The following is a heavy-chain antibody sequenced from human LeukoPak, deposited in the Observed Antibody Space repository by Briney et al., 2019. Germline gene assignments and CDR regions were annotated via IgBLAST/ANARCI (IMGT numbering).Heavy chain of an antibody. CDR2: IDMSWST. CDR1: SGSISSYY. CDR3: ARGLWNYNWFDP. V-gene: IGHV4-4*07. D-gene: IGHD1-7*01. Sequence: PSETLSLTCSVSSGSISSYYWSWIRRPAGKGLEWIGHIDMSWSTNYNPSLKSRVTISVDTSKNQFSLKLSSVTAADTAVYYCARGLWNYNWFDPWGQGTLVTVSS. J-gene: IGHJ5*02.